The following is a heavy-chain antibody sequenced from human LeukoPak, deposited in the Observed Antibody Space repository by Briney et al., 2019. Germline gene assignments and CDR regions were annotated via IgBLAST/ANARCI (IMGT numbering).Heavy chain of an antibody. D-gene: IGHD5-24*01. CDR1: GFTFSSYA. Sequence: GRSLRLSCAASGFTFSSYAMHWVRQAPGKGLEWVAVISYDGSNKYYADSVKGRFTIPRDNSKNTLYLQMNSLRAEDTAVYYCARLAQFYGMDVWGKGTTVTVSS. V-gene: IGHV3-30*04. J-gene: IGHJ6*04. CDR3: ARLAQFYGMDV. CDR2: ISYDGSNK.